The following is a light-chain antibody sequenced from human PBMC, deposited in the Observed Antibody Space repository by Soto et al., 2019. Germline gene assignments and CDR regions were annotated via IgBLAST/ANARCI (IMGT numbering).Light chain of an antibody. Sequence: QSALTQPASVSGSPGQSITISCTGTSSDVGGYNYVSWYQQHPGKAPKLMIYDVSNRPSGVSNRFSGPKSGNTASLTISGLQAEDEADYYCSSYTSSSSLWVFGTGTKVTVL. V-gene: IGLV2-14*01. CDR1: SSDVGGYNY. CDR3: SSYTSSSSLWV. J-gene: IGLJ1*01. CDR2: DVS.